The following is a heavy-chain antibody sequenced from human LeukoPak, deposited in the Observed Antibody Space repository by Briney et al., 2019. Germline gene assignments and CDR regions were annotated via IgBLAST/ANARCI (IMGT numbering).Heavy chain of an antibody. V-gene: IGHV4-59*08. CDR1: GGSISSYY. CDR2: IYYSGST. J-gene: IGHJ4*02. CDR3: ARLSVDTAMVRGRYYFDY. D-gene: IGHD5-18*01. Sequence: SETLSLACTVSGGSISSYYWSWIRQPPGKGLEWIGYIYYSGSTNYNPSLKSRVTISVDTSKNQFSLKLSSVTAADTAVYYCARLSVDTAMVRGRYYFDYWGQGTLVTVSS.